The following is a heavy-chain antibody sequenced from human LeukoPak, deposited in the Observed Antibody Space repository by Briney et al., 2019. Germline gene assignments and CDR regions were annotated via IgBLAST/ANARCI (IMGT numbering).Heavy chain of an antibody. V-gene: IGHV1-2*02. CDR1: GYTFSGYY. J-gene: IGHJ5*02. CDR2: INPISGGT. CDR3: ARGLGVDTWFDP. D-gene: IGHD6-19*01. Sequence: GASVKVSCKASGYTFSGYYIHWVRQAPGQGLEWMGWINPISGGTKYSQKFQGRVTMTRDTSIGTAYMELNGLRSDDTAVYYCARGLGVDTWFDPWGQGTLVTVSS.